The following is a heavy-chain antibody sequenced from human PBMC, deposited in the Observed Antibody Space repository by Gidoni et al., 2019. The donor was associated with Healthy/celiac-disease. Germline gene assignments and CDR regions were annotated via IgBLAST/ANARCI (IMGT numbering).Heavy chain of an antibody. CDR3: ARDPAPYSGSYFDY. CDR1: GFTFSSYG. V-gene: IGHV3-33*01. D-gene: IGHD1-26*01. J-gene: IGHJ4*02. CDR2: IWYDGSNK. Sequence: QVQLVESGGGVVKPGRSLRLSCAASGFTFSSYGMHWVRQAPGKGLEWVAVIWYDGSNKYYADSVKGRFTISRDNSKNTLYLQMNSLRAEDTAVYYCARDPAPYSGSYFDYWGQGTLVTVSS.